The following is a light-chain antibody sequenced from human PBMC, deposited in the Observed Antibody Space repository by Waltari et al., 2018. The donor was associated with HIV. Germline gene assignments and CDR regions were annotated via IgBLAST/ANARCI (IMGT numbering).Light chain of an antibody. CDR2: EVT. CDR1: DLNDNKS. J-gene: IGLJ2*01. Sequence: QSALTQPASVSGSPGQSITISCDLNDNKSISWYQRHPGKAPKVIIYEVTNRPSGLSHRFSGSKSGNTATLTISGLQPEDAADYFCTSYISGTSPVFGRGTRVTVL. V-gene: IGLV2-14*01. CDR3: TSYISGTSPV.